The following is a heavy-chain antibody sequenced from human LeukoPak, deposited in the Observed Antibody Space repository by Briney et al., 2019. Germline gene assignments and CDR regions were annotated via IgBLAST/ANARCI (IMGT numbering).Heavy chain of an antibody. CDR2: ISAYNGNT. Sequence: ASVKVSCKASGYTFTSYGISWVRQAPGQGLEWMGWISAYNGNTNYAQKLQGRVTMTTDTSTSTAYMELRSLRSDDTAVYYCARFYGMVRGAIGLYGMDVWGQGTTVTVSS. V-gene: IGHV1-18*01. CDR3: ARFYGMVRGAIGLYGMDV. CDR1: GYTFTSYG. J-gene: IGHJ6*02. D-gene: IGHD3-10*01.